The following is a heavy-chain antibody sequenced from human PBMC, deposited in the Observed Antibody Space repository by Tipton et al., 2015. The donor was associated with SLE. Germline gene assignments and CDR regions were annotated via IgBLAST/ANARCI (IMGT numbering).Heavy chain of an antibody. CDR3: ARAEGLTGTSDYYYSYMDV. D-gene: IGHD1-20*01. V-gene: IGHV1-18*01. CDR1: GYTFTSYG. Sequence: QLVQSGAEVKKPGASVKVSCKASGYTFTSYGISWVRQAPGQGLEWMGWISAYNGNTNYAQKLQGRVTMTTETSTSTAYMELRSLRSDDTAVYYCARAEGLTGTSDYYYSYMDVWGKGTTVIVS. J-gene: IGHJ6*03. CDR2: ISAYNGNT.